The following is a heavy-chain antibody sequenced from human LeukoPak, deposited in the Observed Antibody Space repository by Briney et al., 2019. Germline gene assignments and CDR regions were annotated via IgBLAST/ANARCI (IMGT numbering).Heavy chain of an antibody. Sequence: GESLKISCKGSGYSFTSYWIGWVRQMPGKGLEWMGIIYPGDSDTRYSPSFQGQVTISADKSISTAYLQWSSLKASDTAMYYCARLKEVSSSSWYERYYFDYWGQGTLVTVSS. V-gene: IGHV5-51*01. CDR1: GYSFTSYW. CDR2: IYPGDSDT. D-gene: IGHD6-13*01. J-gene: IGHJ4*02. CDR3: ARLKEVSSSSWYERYYFDY.